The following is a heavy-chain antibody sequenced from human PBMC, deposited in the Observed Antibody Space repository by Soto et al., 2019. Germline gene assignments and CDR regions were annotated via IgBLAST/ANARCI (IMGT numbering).Heavy chain of an antibody. CDR3: ARLRPGQLPTRFDWFDP. V-gene: IGHV4-39*01. CDR1: GGSISSSSYY. Sequence: PSETLSLTCTVSGGSISSSSYYWGWIRQPPGKGLEWIGSIYYSGSTYYNPSLKSRVTISVDTSKNQFSLKLSSVTAADTAVYYCARLRPGQLPTRFDWFDPWGQGTLVTVSS. D-gene: IGHD2-2*01. CDR2: IYYSGST. J-gene: IGHJ5*02.